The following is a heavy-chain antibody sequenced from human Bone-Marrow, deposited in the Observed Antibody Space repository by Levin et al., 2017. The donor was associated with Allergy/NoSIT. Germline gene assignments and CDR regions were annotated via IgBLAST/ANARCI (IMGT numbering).Heavy chain of an antibody. J-gene: IGHJ6*02. CDR3: ARRSPFGSSHMDV. CDR2: SYYSWAT. Sequence: RASETLSLTCTVSGGSIDSTTYYWGWIRQPPGKGLEWIGCSYYSWATYYNPSLRSRVTISVDTSKNQFSLKLSSVTAAATPAYYCARRSPFGSSHMDVWGQGTTVTVSS. V-gene: IGHV4-39*01. CDR1: GGSIDSTTYY. D-gene: IGHD6-13*01.